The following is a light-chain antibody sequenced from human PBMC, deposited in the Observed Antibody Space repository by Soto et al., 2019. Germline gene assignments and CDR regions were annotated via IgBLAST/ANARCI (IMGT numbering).Light chain of an antibody. V-gene: IGKV1-39*01. CDR3: QHYNSYSEA. CDR2: DAS. J-gene: IGKJ1*01. CDR1: QSISSY. Sequence: DIQITQSPSSLSASVRDRVTITCRASQSISSYLNWYQQKTGKAPNILIYDASTLHSGVPSRFRGGGSGTDFTLTISRLQPDDFATYYCQHYNSYSEAFGQGTKVDIK.